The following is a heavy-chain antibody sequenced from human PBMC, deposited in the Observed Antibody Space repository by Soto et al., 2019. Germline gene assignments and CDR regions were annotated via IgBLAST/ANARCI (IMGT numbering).Heavy chain of an antibody. Sequence: QMQLVQSGPEVKKPGTSVKVSCKASGFTFTSSAVQWVRQARGQRLEWIGWIVVGSGNTNYAQKFQERVTITRDMSTSTAYMELSSLRSEDTAVYYCAAGGLGYCSGGSCSSGYWGQGTLVTVSS. J-gene: IGHJ4*02. D-gene: IGHD2-15*01. V-gene: IGHV1-58*01. CDR1: GFTFTSSA. CDR3: AAGGLGYCSGGSCSSGY. CDR2: IVVGSGNT.